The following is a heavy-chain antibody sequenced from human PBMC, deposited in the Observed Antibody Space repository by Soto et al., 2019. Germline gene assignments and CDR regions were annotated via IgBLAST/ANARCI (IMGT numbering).Heavy chain of an antibody. V-gene: IGHV1-69*01. Sequence: QVQLVQSGAEVKKPGSSVKVSCKASGGTFSSYAISWVRQAPGQGLEWMGGIIPIFGTANYAQKFQGRVTITADESTRTAYMELSSLRSEDTAVYYCARAPYDSSGYSNYYYGMDVWGQGTTVTVSS. D-gene: IGHD3-22*01. CDR2: IIPIFGTA. CDR3: ARAPYDSSGYSNYYYGMDV. CDR1: GGTFSSYA. J-gene: IGHJ6*02.